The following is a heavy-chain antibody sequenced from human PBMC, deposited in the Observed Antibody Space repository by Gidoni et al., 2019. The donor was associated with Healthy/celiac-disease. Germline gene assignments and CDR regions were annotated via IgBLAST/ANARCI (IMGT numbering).Heavy chain of an antibody. J-gene: IGHJ4*02. CDR1: GSTFSSYA. Sequence: QVQLVDSGGGVVQPGRSLRLSCAASGSTFSSYAMHWVRQAPGKGLEWVAVISYDGSNKYYADSVKGRFTISRDNSKNTLYLQMNSLRAEDTAVYYCARGLPLVTNYFDYWGQGTLVTVSS. D-gene: IGHD6-13*01. CDR2: ISYDGSNK. V-gene: IGHV3-30-3*01. CDR3: ARGLPLVTNYFDY.